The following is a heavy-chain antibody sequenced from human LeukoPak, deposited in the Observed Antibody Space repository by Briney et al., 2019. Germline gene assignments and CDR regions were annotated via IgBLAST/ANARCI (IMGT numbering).Heavy chain of an antibody. Sequence: GGSLRLFCAASGFTFNNYAMSWVRQAPGRGLEGVSSVSASATSTHYADSVKGRFTISRDNSKNTLYLQMSILRAEDTAEYYCARSQVVASGTGPFDLWGQGTIVTVSS. CDR3: ARSQVVASGTGPFDL. D-gene: IGHD6-13*01. CDR1: GFTFNNYA. V-gene: IGHV3-23*01. J-gene: IGHJ3*01. CDR2: VSASATST.